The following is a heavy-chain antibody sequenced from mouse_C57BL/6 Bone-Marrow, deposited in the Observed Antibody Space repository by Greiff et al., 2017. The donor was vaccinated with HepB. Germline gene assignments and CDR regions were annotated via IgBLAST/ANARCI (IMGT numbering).Heavy chain of an antibody. CDR1: GFTFSSYA. Sequence: DVKLQESGEGLVKPGGSLKLSCAASGFTFSSYAMSWVRQTPEKRLEWVAYISSGGDYIYYADTVKGRFTISRDNARNTLYLQMSSLKSEDTAMYYCTRGGRWFAYWGQGTLVTVSA. J-gene: IGHJ3*01. CDR3: TRGGRWFAY. V-gene: IGHV5-9-1*02. CDR2: ISSGGDYI.